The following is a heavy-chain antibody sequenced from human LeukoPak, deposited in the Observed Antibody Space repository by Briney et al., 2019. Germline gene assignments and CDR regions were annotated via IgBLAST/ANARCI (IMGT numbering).Heavy chain of an antibody. CDR3: AKDSSYDILTDGYFDY. CDR1: GFTFSSYT. J-gene: IGHJ4*02. Sequence: NTGGSPRLSCAVSGFTFSSYTMNWVRQTPGKGLEWVSSISSSGSYIYYADSVKGRFTISRDNVRNSLYLQMNSLRAEDTAVYYCAKDSSYDILTDGYFDYWGQGTLVTVSS. D-gene: IGHD3-9*01. V-gene: IGHV3-21*01. CDR2: ISSSGSYI.